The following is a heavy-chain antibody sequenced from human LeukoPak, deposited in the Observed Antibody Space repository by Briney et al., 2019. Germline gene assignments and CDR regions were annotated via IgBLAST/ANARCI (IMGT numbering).Heavy chain of an antibody. Sequence: GGSLRLSCTASGFTFSSYSMSWVRQAPGKGLEWVSSISSSSSYIYYADSVKGRFTISRDNAKNSLYLQMNSLRAEDTAVYYCAQGGSFDYWGQGTLVTVSS. V-gene: IGHV3-21*01. CDR2: ISSSSSYI. CDR3: AQGGSFDY. D-gene: IGHD3-16*01. J-gene: IGHJ4*02. CDR1: GFTFSSYS.